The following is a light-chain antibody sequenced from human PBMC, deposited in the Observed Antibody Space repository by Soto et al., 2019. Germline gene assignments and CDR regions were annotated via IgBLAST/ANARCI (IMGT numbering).Light chain of an antibody. Sequence: DIHLTQSPSPLSASVGHRVTITCRASQGISQYVAWYQQKPGKAPKLLIYAAVVLQGGVTSRFSGTGSATEFILTISGLQPEDFATYYCQQVNYYPFTFGEGTKVDIK. CDR2: AAV. CDR1: QGISQY. J-gene: IGKJ4*01. CDR3: QQVNYYPFT. V-gene: IGKV1-9*01.